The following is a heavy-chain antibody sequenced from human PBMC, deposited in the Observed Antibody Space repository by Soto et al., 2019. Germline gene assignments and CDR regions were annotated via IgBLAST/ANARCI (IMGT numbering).Heavy chain of an antibody. V-gene: IGHV4-30-4*08. D-gene: IGHD5-12*01. CDR1: GGSITSLDYV. CDR2: VYHTGNS. J-gene: IGHJ4*02. CDR3: ARVRSGYDKYYFDY. Sequence: SQTLSLTCTVFGGSITSLDYVRSLIRQPPGKGLEWIGFVYHTGNSYHNPSLTSRLSISSDRSKNQFSLSLSSVTDADTAVYYCARVRSGYDKYYFDYWGQGILVTVS.